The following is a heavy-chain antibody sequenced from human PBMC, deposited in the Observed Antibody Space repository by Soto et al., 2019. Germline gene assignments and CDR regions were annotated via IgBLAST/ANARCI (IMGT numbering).Heavy chain of an antibody. D-gene: IGHD3-9*01. CDR2: ISYSGST. J-gene: IGHJ3*01. Sequence: SETLSLTCVVSGGSLSSYYGSWIRQSPEKGLEYIGYISYSGSTNYNPSLKSRVTTSLDTSKNQFSLKLSSVTAADTAIYYCASLNFDILTGYYAFDLWGQGTMVTVSS. V-gene: IGHV4-59*08. CDR3: ASLNFDILTGYYAFDL. CDR1: GGSLSSYY.